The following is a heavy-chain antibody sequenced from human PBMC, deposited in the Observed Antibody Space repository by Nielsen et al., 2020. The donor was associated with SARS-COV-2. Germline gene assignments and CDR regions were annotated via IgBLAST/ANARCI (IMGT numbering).Heavy chain of an antibody. CDR1: GFPFSGHG. D-gene: IGHD1-1*01. Sequence: GESLKTSCEASGFPFSGHGMHWVRQAPGKGLEWVAVIWNHGRNKQYADPVKGRFTISSDNFKNTLFLQMNSLRVEDTAVYFCARDGWERSTDGMDVWGQGTTVTVSS. V-gene: IGHV3-33*01. J-gene: IGHJ6*02. CDR3: ARDGWERSTDGMDV. CDR2: IWNHGRNK.